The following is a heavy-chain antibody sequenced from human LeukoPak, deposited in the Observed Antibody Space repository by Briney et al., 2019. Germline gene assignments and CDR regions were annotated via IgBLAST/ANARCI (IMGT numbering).Heavy chain of an antibody. Sequence: ASVKVSCKASGDTFTSYAISWVRQAPGQGLEWMGRIIPIFGTANYAQKFQGRVTITTDESTSTAYMELSSLRSEDTAVYYCARRYCSSISCYHIPAGDYWGQGTLVTVSS. CDR2: IIPIFGTA. CDR1: GDTFTSYA. D-gene: IGHD2-2*01. V-gene: IGHV1-69*05. CDR3: ARRYCSSISCYHIPAGDY. J-gene: IGHJ4*01.